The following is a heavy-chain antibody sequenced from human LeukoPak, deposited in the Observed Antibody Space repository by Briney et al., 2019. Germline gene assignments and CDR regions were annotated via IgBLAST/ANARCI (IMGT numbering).Heavy chain of an antibody. CDR1: GGSFSGYY. D-gene: IGHD5-18*01. V-gene: IGHV4-34*01. Sequence: SETLSLTCAVYGGSFSGYYWSWIRQPPGKGLEWIGEINHSGSTNYNPSLKSRVTISVDTSKNQFSLKLSSVTAADTAVYYCARARGYSHGYYYYMDVWGKGTTVTVSS. J-gene: IGHJ6*03. CDR3: ARARGYSHGYYYYMDV. CDR2: INHSGST.